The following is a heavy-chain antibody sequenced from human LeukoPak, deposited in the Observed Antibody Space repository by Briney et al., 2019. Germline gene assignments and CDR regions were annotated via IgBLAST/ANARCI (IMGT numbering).Heavy chain of an antibody. CDR3: ARDSSVGAAYFDL. J-gene: IGHJ4*02. Sequence: GGSLRLSCAASGFTFSSYWMHWVRQAPGKGRVWVSRINTDGRTTTYADSVKGRFTISRDNSKNTLYLQMNSLRPDDTAVYYCARDSSVGAAYFDLWGQGALVTVSS. CDR1: GFTFSSYW. CDR2: INTDGRTT. D-gene: IGHD2-15*01. V-gene: IGHV3-74*01.